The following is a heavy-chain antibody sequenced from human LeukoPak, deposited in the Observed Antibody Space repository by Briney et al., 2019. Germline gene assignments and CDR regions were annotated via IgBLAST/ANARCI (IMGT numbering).Heavy chain of an antibody. J-gene: IGHJ5*02. CDR1: GFTFSSYE. D-gene: IGHD3-10*01. CDR3: AAGSGSYYKATS. V-gene: IGHV3-23*01. CDR2: ISSSGSNT. Sequence: SGGSLRLSCAASGFTFSSYEMTWVRQAPGKGLEWVSSISSSGSNTYYTDSVKGRFTISRDNSKYTLYLQMNSLRVEDTAVYYCAAGSGSYYKATSWGQGTLVTVSS.